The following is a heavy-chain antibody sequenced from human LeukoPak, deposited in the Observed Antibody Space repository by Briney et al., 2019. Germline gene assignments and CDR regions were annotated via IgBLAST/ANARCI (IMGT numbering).Heavy chain of an antibody. Sequence: GGSLRLSCVGSGFTFSYYGMHWVRQAPGKGLEWVAVISYDGSVNYCASSVKGRFTISRDNSKNTLYLQMNSLRTEDTAMYYCAKDVRNSGYGDWWGQGTLVTVSS. D-gene: IGHD5-12*01. J-gene: IGHJ4*02. V-gene: IGHV3-30*18. CDR2: ISYDGSVN. CDR1: GFTFSYYG. CDR3: AKDVRNSGYGDW.